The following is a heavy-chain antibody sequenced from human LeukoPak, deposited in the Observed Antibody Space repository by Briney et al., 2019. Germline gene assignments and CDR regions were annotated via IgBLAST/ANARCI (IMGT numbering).Heavy chain of an antibody. CDR2: INPNSGGT. CDR1: GYTFTGYY. CDR3: ARDIAAAGSNWFDP. J-gene: IGHJ5*02. V-gene: IGHV1-2*02. Sequence: ASVKVSCKASGYTFTGYYMHWVRQAPGQGLEWMGWINPNSGGTHYAQKFQGRVTMTRDTSISTAYMELSRLRDDDTAVYYCARDIAAAGSNWFDPWGQGTLVTVSS. D-gene: IGHD6-13*01.